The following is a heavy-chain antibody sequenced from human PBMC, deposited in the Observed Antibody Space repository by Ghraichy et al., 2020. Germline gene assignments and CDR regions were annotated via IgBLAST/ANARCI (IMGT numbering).Heavy chain of an antibody. Sequence: SETLSLTCTVSGGSISSYYWSWIRQPPGKGLEWIGYIYYSGSTNYNPSLKSRVTISVDTSKNQFSLKLSSVTAADTAVYYCAREGGYDSGGYFDYWGQGTLVTVSS. CDR3: AREGGYDSGGYFDY. D-gene: IGHD5-12*01. J-gene: IGHJ4*02. V-gene: IGHV4-59*01. CDR1: GGSISSYY. CDR2: IYYSGST.